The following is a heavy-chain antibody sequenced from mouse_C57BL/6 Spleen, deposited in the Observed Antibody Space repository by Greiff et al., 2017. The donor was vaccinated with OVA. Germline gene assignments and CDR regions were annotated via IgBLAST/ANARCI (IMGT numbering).Heavy chain of an antibody. CDR3: ARATYSNYAAMDY. J-gene: IGHJ4*01. CDR2: ISAGGSYT. V-gene: IGHV5-4*03. Sequence: EVMLVESGGGLVKPGGSLTLSCAASGFTFSSYAMSWVSQTPEKRLEWVATISAGGSYTYYPDNVKGRFPFSRDNAKNTLYLQMNHLKSEDTAIYVCARATYSNYAAMDYWGQGTSVTVSS. CDR1: GFTFSSYA. D-gene: IGHD2-5*01.